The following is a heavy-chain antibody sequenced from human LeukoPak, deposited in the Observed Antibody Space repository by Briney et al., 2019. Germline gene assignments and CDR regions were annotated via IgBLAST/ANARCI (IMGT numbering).Heavy chain of an antibody. CDR3: ARDLNYYDSSGYFDY. V-gene: IGHV3-7*01. J-gene: IGHJ4*02. Sequence: QPGGSLRLSCAASGFTFSSYWMSWVRPAPGKGLEWVANIKQDGSEKYYVDSVKGRFTISRDNAKNSLYLQMNSLRAEDTAVYYCARDLNYYDSSGYFDYWGQGTLVTVSS. CDR2: IKQDGSEK. CDR1: GFTFSSYW. D-gene: IGHD3-22*01.